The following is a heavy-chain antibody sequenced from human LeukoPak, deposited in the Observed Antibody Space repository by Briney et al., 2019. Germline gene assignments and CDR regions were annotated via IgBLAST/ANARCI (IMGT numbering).Heavy chain of an antibody. D-gene: IGHD3-3*01. CDR3: ARVGVVSVFWSGYYPYYYYYYMDV. V-gene: IGHV1-8*03. CDR1: GYTFTSYD. J-gene: IGHJ6*03. Sequence: GASVKVSCKASGYTFTSYDINWVRQATGQGLEWMGWMNPNSGNTGYAQKFQGRVTITRNTSISTAYMELSSLRSEDTAVYYCARVGVVSVFWSGYYPYYYYYYMDVWGKGTTVTVSS. CDR2: MNPNSGNT.